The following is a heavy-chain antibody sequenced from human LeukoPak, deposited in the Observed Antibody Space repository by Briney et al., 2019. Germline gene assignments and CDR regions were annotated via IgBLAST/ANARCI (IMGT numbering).Heavy chain of an antibody. CDR3: VRETTEGAKDY. CDR1: GFTFSDKY. D-gene: IGHD1-26*01. CDR2: ISSSGHYT. Sequence: GGSLRLSCTVSGFTFSDKYMGWVRRAPGKGLEWVAYISSSGHYTNYGESVRGRFTVFRDNGGNSLCLQMNSLRVDDTAVYYCVRETTEGAKDYWGQGVLVTVSS. V-gene: IGHV3-11*06. J-gene: IGHJ4*02.